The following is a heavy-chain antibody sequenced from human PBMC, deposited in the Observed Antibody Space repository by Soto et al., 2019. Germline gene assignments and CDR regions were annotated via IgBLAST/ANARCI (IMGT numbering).Heavy chain of an antibody. CDR2: IYYGST. V-gene: IGHV4-30-2*01. CDR1: GVSISSGGYS. Sequence: TLSLSCAVSGVSISSGGYSWSWIRQPPGKGLEWIGYIYYGSTYYNPSLKSRVTISVDRSKNQFSLKLSSVTAADTAVYYCARTPDIWGQGTMVT. J-gene: IGHJ3*02. CDR3: ARTPDI.